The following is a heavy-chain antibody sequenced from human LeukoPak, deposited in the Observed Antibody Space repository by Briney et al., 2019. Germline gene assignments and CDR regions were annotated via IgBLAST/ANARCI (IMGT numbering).Heavy chain of an antibody. CDR1: GFTFSSYW. V-gene: IGHV3-7*03. CDR2: IKQTGSEK. CDR3: ARGRSEVDAFDI. Sequence: GGSLRLSCATSGFTFSSYWMSWVRQAPGQGLEWVANIKQTGSEKYYVDSVKGRFTISRDDAKNSLYLQMNSLRAEDTALYYCARGRSEVDAFDIWGQGTMVTVSS. J-gene: IGHJ3*02.